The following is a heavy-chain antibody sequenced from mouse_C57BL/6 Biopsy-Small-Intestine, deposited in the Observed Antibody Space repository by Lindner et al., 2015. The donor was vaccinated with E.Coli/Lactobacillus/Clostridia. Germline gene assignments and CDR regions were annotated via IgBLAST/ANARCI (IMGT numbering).Heavy chain of an antibody. D-gene: IGHD2-3*01. CDR3: ARGVDGRYWYFDV. V-gene: IGHV3-8*01. CDR1: DYSIASDY. J-gene: IGHJ1*01. CDR2: ISYSGRT. Sequence: VQLQESGPGLAKPSQTLSLTCSVTDYSIASDYWNWIRKFPGNKLEYMGYISYSGRTFYNPSLKSRISITRDTSKNQFYLQLNSVTTEDTAAYYCARGVDGRYWYFDVWGAGTTVTVSS.